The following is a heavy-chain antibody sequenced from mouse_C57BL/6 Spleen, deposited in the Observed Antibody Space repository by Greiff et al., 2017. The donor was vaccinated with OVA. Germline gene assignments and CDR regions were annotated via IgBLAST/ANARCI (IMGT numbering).Heavy chain of an antibody. CDR1: GYTFTSYW. CDR3: ARSDYYGYDVGAMDY. CDR2: IYPGSGST. Sequence: QVQLQQPGAELVKPGASVQMSCKASGYTFTSYWITWVKQRPGQGLEWIGDIYPGSGSTNYNEKFKSKATLTVDTSSSTAYMQLSSLTSEDSAVYYCARSDYYGYDVGAMDYWGQGTSVTVSS. V-gene: IGHV1-55*01. J-gene: IGHJ4*01. D-gene: IGHD2-2*01.